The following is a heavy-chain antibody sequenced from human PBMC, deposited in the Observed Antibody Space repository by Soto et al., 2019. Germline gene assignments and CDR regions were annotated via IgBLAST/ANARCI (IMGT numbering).Heavy chain of an antibody. CDR3: ARDLSWNGAPPTDY. Sequence: GASVKVSCKASGYTFTSYAMHWVRQAPGQRLEWMGWINAGNGNTKYSQKFQGRVTITRDTSASTAYMELSSLRSEDTAVYYCARDLSWNGAPPTDYWGQGTLVTVSS. V-gene: IGHV1-3*01. J-gene: IGHJ4*02. CDR1: GYTFTSYA. CDR2: INAGNGNT. D-gene: IGHD1-1*01.